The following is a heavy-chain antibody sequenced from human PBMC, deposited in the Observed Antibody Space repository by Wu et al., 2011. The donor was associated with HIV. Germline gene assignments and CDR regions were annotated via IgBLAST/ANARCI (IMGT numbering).Heavy chain of an antibody. CDR2: VDPEDGET. CDR1: GYTFIDYF. V-gene: IGHV1-69-2*01. J-gene: IGHJ4*01. Sequence: EVQLVQSGAEMKKPGTTVTISCKASGYTFIDYFIHWVQAAPGQGLEWVGFVDPEDGETKYADKFRGRVTITADTSTDTTYMSLSSLKSEDTAIYYCATLLTMAPNDHWGQGTPVTVSS. D-gene: IGHD5-12*01. CDR3: ATLLTMAPNDH.